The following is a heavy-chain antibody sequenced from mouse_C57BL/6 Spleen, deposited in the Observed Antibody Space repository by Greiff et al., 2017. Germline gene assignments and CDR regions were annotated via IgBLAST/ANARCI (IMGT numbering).Heavy chain of an antibody. CDR3: ARDDYYGSSYDYYAMDY. J-gene: IGHJ4*01. CDR2: ISYDGSN. D-gene: IGHD1-1*01. CDR1: GYSITSGYY. V-gene: IGHV3-6*01. Sequence: EVQLQESGPGLVKPSQSLSLTCSVTGYSITSGYYWNWIRQFPGNKLEWMGYISYDGSNNYNPSLKNRISITRDTSKNQFFLKLNSVTTEDTATYYCARDDYYGSSYDYYAMDYWGQGTSVTVSS.